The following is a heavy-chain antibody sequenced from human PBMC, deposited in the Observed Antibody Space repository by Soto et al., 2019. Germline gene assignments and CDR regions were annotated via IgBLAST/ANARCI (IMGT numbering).Heavy chain of an antibody. Sequence: GESLKISCKGSGYSFTSYWISWVRQMPGKGLEWMGRIDPSDSYTNYSPSFQGHVTISADKSISTAYLQWSSLKASDTAMYYCASGIAAAGNTDDYYYYGMDVWGQGTTVTVSS. CDR2: IDPSDSYT. CDR3: ASGIAAAGNTDDYYYYGMDV. V-gene: IGHV5-10-1*01. CDR1: GYSFTSYW. D-gene: IGHD6-13*01. J-gene: IGHJ6*02.